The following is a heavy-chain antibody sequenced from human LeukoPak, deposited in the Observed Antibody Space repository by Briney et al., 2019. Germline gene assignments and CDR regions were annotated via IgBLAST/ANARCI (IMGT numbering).Heavy chain of an antibody. CDR2: ISSSSTYM. CDR3: ARLSSFAFDI. D-gene: IGHD3-16*02. Sequence: GGSLRLSCAASGFTFSTYSMNWVRQAPGKGLEWVSFISSSSTYMYYADSVKGRFTISRDNSKNTLYLQMNSLRAEDTAVYYCARLSSFAFDIWGQGTMVTVSS. CDR1: GFTFSTYS. V-gene: IGHV3-21*04. J-gene: IGHJ3*02.